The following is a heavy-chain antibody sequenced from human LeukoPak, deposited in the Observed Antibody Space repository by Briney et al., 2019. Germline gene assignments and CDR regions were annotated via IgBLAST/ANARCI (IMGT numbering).Heavy chain of an antibody. D-gene: IGHD1-26*01. CDR1: GFTFSSYA. J-gene: IGHJ4*02. V-gene: IGHV3-64D*06. Sequence: GGSLRLSCSASGFTFSSYAMHWVRQAPGKGLEYVSAISSNGGSTDYADSVKGRFTISRDNAKNTLLLQMNSLRAEDTAVYYCVRDGVGAPPFDYWGQGVLVTVSS. CDR2: ISSNGGST. CDR3: VRDGVGAPPFDY.